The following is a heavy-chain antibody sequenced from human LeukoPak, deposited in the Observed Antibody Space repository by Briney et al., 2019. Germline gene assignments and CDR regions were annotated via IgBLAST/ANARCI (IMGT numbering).Heavy chain of an antibody. V-gene: IGHV3-23*01. CDR2: ISGSGGST. CDR3: ARTITVDDAFDI. CDR1: GFTFSSYG. D-gene: IGHD4-23*01. Sequence: GGSLRLSCAASGFTFSSYGMSWVRQAPGKGLEWVSAISGSGGSTYYADSVKGRFTISRDNSKNTLYLQMNSLRAEDTAVYYCARTITVDDAFDIWGQGTMVTVSS. J-gene: IGHJ3*02.